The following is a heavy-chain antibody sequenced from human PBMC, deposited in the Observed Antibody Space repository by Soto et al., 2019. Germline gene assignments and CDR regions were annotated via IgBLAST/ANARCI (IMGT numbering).Heavy chain of an antibody. CDR2: IYYTGHS. D-gene: IGHD3-22*01. V-gene: IGHV4-30-4*01. CDR3: ARASSRGDYYLVES. J-gene: IGHJ5*02. Sequence: QVQLQESGPGLVKPSQTLSLTCTVSGHSISSVDNNWSWIRQPQGNGLEWIGYIYYTGHSYYTPSLKSRVTMSVAPSKNQFSLNRSSVTAADTDVYYCARASSRGDYYLVESWDQGNLLSLSS. CDR1: GHSISSVDNN.